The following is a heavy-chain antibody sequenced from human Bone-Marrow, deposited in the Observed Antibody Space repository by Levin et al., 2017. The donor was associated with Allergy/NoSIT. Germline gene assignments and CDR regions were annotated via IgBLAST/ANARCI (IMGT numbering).Heavy chain of an antibody. V-gene: IGHV3-7*01. J-gene: IGHJ4*02. CDR3: ARFFWSGYLNRAQDSGYDLGPWVY. Sequence: GGSLRLSCAASGFTFSSYWMSWVRQAPGKGLEWVANIKQDGSEKYYVDSVKGRFTISRDNAKNSLYLQMNSLRAEDTAVYYCARFFWSGYLNRAQDSGYDLGPWVYWGQGTLVTVSS. CDR1: GFTFSSYW. D-gene: IGHD3-3*01. CDR2: IKQDGSEK.